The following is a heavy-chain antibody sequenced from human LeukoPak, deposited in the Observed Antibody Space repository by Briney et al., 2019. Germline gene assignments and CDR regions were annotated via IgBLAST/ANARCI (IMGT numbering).Heavy chain of an antibody. D-gene: IGHD6-19*01. CDR2: IFGSGGSA. V-gene: IGHV3-23*01. CDR3: GKTTTGYSSGRNPAWPVDY. CDR1: GFHFSSYA. J-gene: IGHJ4*02. Sequence: GGSLRLSCTASGFHFSSYAMYWVRQAPGKGLEWVSGIFGSGGSAHYADSVKGRFTISRDNSQNTVYLQMNSLRAEDTAVYYCGKTTTGYSSGRNPAWPVDYWGQGTLVTVSS.